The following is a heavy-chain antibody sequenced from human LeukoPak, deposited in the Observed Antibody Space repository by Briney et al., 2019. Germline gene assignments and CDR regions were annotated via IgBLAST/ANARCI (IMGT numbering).Heavy chain of an antibody. J-gene: IGHJ4*02. CDR1: GYNFTDYY. CDR3: ARDGRYNLNYADY. D-gene: IGHD1-20*01. CDR2: INPKSGGT. Sequence: ASVKVSCKASGYNFTDYYIHWVRQAPGQGLEWMGWINPKSGGTNYAQKFRGRVTMTTDTSTSTAYMELRSLRSDDTAVYYCARDGRYNLNYADYWGQGTLVTVSS. V-gene: IGHV1-2*02.